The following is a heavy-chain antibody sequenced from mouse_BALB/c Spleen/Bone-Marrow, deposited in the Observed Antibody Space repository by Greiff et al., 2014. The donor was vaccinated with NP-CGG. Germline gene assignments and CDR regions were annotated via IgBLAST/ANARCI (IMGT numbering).Heavy chain of an antibody. J-gene: IGHJ4*01. CDR1: GFPLTSYG. CDR3: ARGPRRSGYAMDY. V-gene: IGHV2-9*02. CDR2: IWAGGST. Sequence: VQLQQSGPGLVAPSQSLSITCTVSGFPLTSYGVHWVRQPPGKGLEWLGVIWAGGSTNHNSALMSRLSISKDNSKSQVFLKMSSLQADDTAIYYCARGPRRSGYAMDYWGQGTSVTVSS.